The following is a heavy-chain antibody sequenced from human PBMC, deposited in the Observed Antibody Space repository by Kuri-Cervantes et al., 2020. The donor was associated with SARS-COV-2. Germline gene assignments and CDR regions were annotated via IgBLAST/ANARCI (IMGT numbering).Heavy chain of an antibody. CDR1: GFTFSSYE. CDR2: ISSSGSTI. V-gene: IGHV3-48*03. Sequence: GESLKISCAASGFTFSSYEMNWVRQAPGKGLEWVSYISSSGSTIYYADSVKGRLTISRDNAKNSLYLQMNSLRAEDTAVYYCARDERYCSGGSCYSEAGNWFDPWGQGTLVTVSS. J-gene: IGHJ5*02. CDR3: ARDERYCSGGSCYSEAGNWFDP. D-gene: IGHD2-15*01.